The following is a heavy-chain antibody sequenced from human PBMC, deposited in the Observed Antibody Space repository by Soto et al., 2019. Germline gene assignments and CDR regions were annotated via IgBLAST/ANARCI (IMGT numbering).Heavy chain of an antibody. V-gene: IGHV4-61*01. J-gene: IGHJ4*02. CDR2: IYYSGST. CDR3: ASNYGSGSNFDY. Sequence: NPSETLSLTCTVSGGSVSSGSYYWSWIRQPPGKGLEWIGYIYYSGSTNYNPSLKSRVTISVDTSKNQFSLKLSSVTAADTAVYYCASNYGSGSNFDYWGQGTLVTVSS. CDR1: GGSVSSGSYY. D-gene: IGHD3-10*01.